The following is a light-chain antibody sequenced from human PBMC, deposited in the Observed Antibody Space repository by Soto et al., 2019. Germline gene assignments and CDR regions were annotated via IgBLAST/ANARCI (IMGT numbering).Light chain of an antibody. J-gene: IGLJ2*01. V-gene: IGLV4-69*01. CDR2: LNSDGSH. Sequence: QPVLTQSPSASASLGASVKLTCTLSSGHSSYAIAWHQQQAEKGPRYLMKLNSDGSHSKGDGIPDRFSGSSSGAERYLTISSLQSEDEADYYCQTWGTGINVVFGGGTKLPS. CDR1: SGHSSYA. CDR3: QTWGTGINVV.